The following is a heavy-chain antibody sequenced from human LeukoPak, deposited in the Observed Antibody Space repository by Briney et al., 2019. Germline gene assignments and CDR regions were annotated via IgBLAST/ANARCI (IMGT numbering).Heavy chain of an antibody. CDR1: GGSISSYY. CDR2: IFYSGST. V-gene: IGHV4-59*01. Sequence: SETLSLTCTVSGGSISSYYWSWIRQPPGKGLEWIGYIFYSGSTNCNPSLKSRVTISADTSKNQFSLKLSSVTAADTAVYYCARGTLTGLDYFDYWGQGTLVTVSS. J-gene: IGHJ4*02. D-gene: IGHD3-9*01. CDR3: ARGTLTGLDYFDY.